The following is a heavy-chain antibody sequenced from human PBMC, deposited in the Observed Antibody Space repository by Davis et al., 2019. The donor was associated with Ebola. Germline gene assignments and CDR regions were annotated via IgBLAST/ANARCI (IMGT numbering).Heavy chain of an antibody. CDR3: ARVRRGYSYGTGSYYYYGMDV. CDR2: INSDGSST. D-gene: IGHD5-18*01. CDR1: GFTFSSYW. Sequence: GESLNISCAASGFTFSSYWMHWVRQAPGKGLVWVSRINSDGSSTSYADSVKGRFTISRDNAKNTLYLQMNSLRAEDTAVYYCARVRRGYSYGTGSYYYYGMDVWGQGTTVTVSS. V-gene: IGHV3-74*01. J-gene: IGHJ6*02.